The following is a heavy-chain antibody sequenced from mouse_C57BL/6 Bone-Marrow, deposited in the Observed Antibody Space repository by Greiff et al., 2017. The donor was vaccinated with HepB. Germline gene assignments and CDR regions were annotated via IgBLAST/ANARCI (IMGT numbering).Heavy chain of an antibody. Sequence: QVQLQQPGAELVKPGASVKLSCKASGYTFTSYWMQWVKQRPGQGLEWIGEIDPSDSYTNYNQKFKGKATLTVDTSSSTAYMQLGSLTSEDSAVYYCARGLRRGVYFDYWGKGTTLTVSS. CDR2: IDPSDSYT. CDR3: ARGLRRGVYFDY. J-gene: IGHJ2*01. V-gene: IGHV1-50*01. D-gene: IGHD2-2*01. CDR1: GYTFTSYW.